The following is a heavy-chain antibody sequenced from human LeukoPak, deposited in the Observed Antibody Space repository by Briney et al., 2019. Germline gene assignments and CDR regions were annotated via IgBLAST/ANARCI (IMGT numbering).Heavy chain of an antibody. Sequence: SETLSLTCTVSGASISSYYWSWIRQPPGKGLEWIGYIYYSGSTNYNPSLKSRFTISVDTSKNQFSLKLSSVTAADTAVYYCARVSGWQPPDYWGQGTLVTVSS. V-gene: IGHV4-59*01. D-gene: IGHD6-19*01. CDR1: GASISSYY. J-gene: IGHJ4*02. CDR3: ARVSGWQPPDY. CDR2: IYYSGST.